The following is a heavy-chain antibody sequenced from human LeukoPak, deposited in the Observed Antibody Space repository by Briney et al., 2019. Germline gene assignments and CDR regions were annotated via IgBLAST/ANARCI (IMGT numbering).Heavy chain of an antibody. CDR1: GGSISSYQ. J-gene: IGHJ3*02. D-gene: IGHD3-3*01. V-gene: IGHV4-59*12. CDR3: ARDRRFLEWSDAFDI. CDR2: IYYSGST. Sequence: PSETLSLTCTVSGGSISSYQWSWIRQPPGKGLEWIGYIYYSGSTNYNPSLKSRVTISVDTAMNQFSLKLTSVTAADTAVYYCARDRRFLEWSDAFDIWGQGTMVTVSS.